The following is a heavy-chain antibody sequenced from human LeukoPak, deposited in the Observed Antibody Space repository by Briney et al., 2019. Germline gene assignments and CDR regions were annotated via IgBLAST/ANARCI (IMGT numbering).Heavy chain of an antibody. CDR3: ARTRGYSYGYDFDY. CDR2: IYYSGST. V-gene: IGHV4-59*01. Sequence: PSETLSLTCTVSGVSISSYYWSWIRQPPGKGLEWIGYIYYSGSTNYNPSLKSRVTISVDTSKNQFSLKLSSVTAADTAVYYCARTRGYSYGYDFDYWGQGTLVTVSS. D-gene: IGHD5-18*01. J-gene: IGHJ4*02. CDR1: GVSISSYY.